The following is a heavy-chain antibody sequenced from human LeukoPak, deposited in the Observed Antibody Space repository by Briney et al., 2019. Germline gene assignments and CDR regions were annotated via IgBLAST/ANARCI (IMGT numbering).Heavy chain of an antibody. CDR1: GFTFNTYW. Sequence: PGGSLTLSCAASGFTFNTYWMNWVRQAPGKGLEWVAIMNQDGSEKYYVDSLKGRFTISRDNAKNSLYLRMSSLRAGHTGVYYCARGYSLRGAFDIWGHGTMVTVSS. V-gene: IGHV3-7*01. CDR3: ARGYSLRGAFDI. J-gene: IGHJ3*02. D-gene: IGHD2-15*01. CDR2: MNQDGSEK.